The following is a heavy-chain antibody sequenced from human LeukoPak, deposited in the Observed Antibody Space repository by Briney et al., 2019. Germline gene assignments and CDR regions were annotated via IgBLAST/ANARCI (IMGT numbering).Heavy chain of an antibody. CDR2: SNPNSGGT. Sequence: ASVKLSCKASGYTFTGYYIHWVRQAPGQRPEWRRWSNPNSGGTNYGQKFQGRVTMTRDTSISTAYMELSRLRSDDTAVYYCASESATAGDYYYYMDVWGKGTTVTVSS. CDR3: ASESATAGDYYYYMDV. V-gene: IGHV1-2*02. D-gene: IGHD4-17*01. J-gene: IGHJ6*03. CDR1: GYTFTGYY.